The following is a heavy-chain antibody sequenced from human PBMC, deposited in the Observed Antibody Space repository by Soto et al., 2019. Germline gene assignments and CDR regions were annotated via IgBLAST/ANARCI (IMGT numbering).Heavy chain of an antibody. V-gene: IGHV1-3*01. D-gene: IGHD3-3*01. CDR3: ARGYDFWSGYWIGWFDP. CDR1: GYTFTSYA. CDR2: INAGNGNT. Sequence: ASVKVSCKASGYTFTSYAMHWVRQAPGQRLEWMGWINAGNGNTKYSQKFQGRVTITRDTSASTAYMELSSLRSEDTAVYYCARGYDFWSGYWIGWFDPWGQGTLVTVSS. J-gene: IGHJ5*02.